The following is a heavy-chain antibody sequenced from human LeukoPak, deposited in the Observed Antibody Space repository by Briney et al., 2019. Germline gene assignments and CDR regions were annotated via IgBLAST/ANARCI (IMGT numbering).Heavy chain of an antibody. J-gene: IGHJ4*02. Sequence: ASVKVSCKASGYTFTSYYMHWVRQAPGQGLEWMGIINPSGGSTSYAQKFQGRVTMTRDTSTSTVYMELSSLRSEDTAVYYCASGYCSGGSCGTYFGYWGQGTLVTVSS. D-gene: IGHD2-15*01. CDR2: INPSGGST. CDR3: ASGYCSGGSCGTYFGY. CDR1: GYTFTSYY. V-gene: IGHV1-46*01.